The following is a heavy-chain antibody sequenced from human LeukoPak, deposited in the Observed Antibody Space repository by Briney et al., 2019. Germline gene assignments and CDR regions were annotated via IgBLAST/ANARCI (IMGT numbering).Heavy chain of an antibody. CDR1: GGSVSSGSYY. D-gene: IGHD5-18*01. Sequence: SETLSLTCTISGGSVSSGSYYWSWIRQPPGKGPEWIGYIYYSGSTNYNPSLKSRVTISVDTSKNQFSLKLSSVTAADTAVYYCARAEQLWLWTDYWGQGTLVTVSS. CDR2: IYYSGST. J-gene: IGHJ4*02. V-gene: IGHV4-61*01. CDR3: ARAEQLWLWTDY.